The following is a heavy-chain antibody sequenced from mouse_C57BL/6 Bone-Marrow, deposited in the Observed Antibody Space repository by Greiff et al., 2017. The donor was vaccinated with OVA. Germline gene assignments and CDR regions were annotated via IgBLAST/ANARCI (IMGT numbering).Heavy chain of an antibody. CDR2: IYPGGGYT. CDR1: GYTFTNYW. J-gene: IGHJ1*03. V-gene: IGHV1-63*01. CDR3: ARLGRDYWYFDV. Sequence: QVQLKESGAELVRPGTSVKMSCKASGYTFTNYWIGWAKQRPGHGLEWIGDIYPGGGYTNYNEKFKGKATLTADKSSSTAYMQFSSLTSEDSAIYYCARLGRDYWYFDVWGTVTTVTVSS. D-gene: IGHD4-1*01.